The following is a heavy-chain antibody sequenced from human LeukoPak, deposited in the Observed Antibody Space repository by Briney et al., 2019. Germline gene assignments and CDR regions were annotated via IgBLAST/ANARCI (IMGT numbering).Heavy chain of an antibody. J-gene: IGHJ3*02. V-gene: IGHV4-31*03. CDR1: SGSISRGGYY. CDR3: ARDEPTSPGAFDI. Sequence: SQTLSLTCTVSSGSISRGGYYWSWIRQHPGKGLEWIGYIYYSGNTYYNPSLKSRVTISVDTSKNQFSLKLSSVTAADTAVYYCARDEPTSPGAFDIWGQGTMVTVSS. CDR2: IYYSGNT.